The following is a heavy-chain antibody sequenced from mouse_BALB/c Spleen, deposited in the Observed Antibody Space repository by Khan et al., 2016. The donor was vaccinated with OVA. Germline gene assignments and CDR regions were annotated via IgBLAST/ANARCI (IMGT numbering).Heavy chain of an antibody. CDR3: AKFYYGGVSNWYFDV. J-gene: IGHJ1*01. D-gene: IGHD1-1*02. Sequence: QVQLKESGPGLVAPSQILSITCTVSGFSLTNYGVSWVRQPPGKGLEWLGVVWGDGNTNYHSALRSRLSISKDNSKSQVFLKLNSLQTDDTATYYCAKFYYGGVSNWYFDVWGAGTTVTVSS. V-gene: IGHV2-3*01. CDR2: VWGDGNT. CDR1: GFSLTNYG.